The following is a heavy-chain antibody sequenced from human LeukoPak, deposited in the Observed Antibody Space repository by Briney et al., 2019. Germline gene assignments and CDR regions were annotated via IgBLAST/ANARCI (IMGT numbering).Heavy chain of an antibody. CDR2: ISYDGSNK. CDR1: GFTFSSYG. CDR3: AKSIQWLAGAIDY. D-gene: IGHD6-19*01. J-gene: IGHJ4*02. Sequence: TGGSLRLSCAASGFTFSSYGMHWVRQAPGKGLEWVAVISYDGSNKYYADSVRGRFTISRDNSKNTLYLQMNSLRAEDTAVYYCAKSIQWLAGAIDYWGQGTLVTVSS. V-gene: IGHV3-30*18.